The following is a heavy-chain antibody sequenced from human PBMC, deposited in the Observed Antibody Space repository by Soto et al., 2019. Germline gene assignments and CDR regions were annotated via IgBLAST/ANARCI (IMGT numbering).Heavy chain of an antibody. CDR1: GFSFTTSGVG. CDR3: AHALSNQDYAMDV. V-gene: IGHV2-5*02. J-gene: IGHJ6*02. D-gene: IGHD2-2*01. Sequence: QITLKESGPTLVKPTQTLTLTCTFSGFSFTTSGVGVGWIRQPPGKALEWLALIYWDDDTRYSPSLKSRLTITKDTSKSQVVLTMTNVDPVDTATYYCAHALSNQDYAMDVWGQGTTVTVSS. CDR2: IYWDDDT.